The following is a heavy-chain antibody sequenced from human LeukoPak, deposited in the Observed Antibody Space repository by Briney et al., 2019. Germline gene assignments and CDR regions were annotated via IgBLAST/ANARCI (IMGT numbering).Heavy chain of an antibody. V-gene: IGHV4-38-2*02. D-gene: IGHD2-15*01. CDR3: ARDASLYCSGNTCYWAHDF. CDR2: IYHSGST. CDR1: GYSISSGYY. Sequence: SETLSLTCAVSGYSISSGYYWGWIRQPPGKGLEWIGSIYHSGSTYYNPSLKSRVTISVDTSKNQFSLKLSSVTAADTAVYYCARDASLYCSGNTCYWAHDFWGQGTLVTVSS. J-gene: IGHJ4*02.